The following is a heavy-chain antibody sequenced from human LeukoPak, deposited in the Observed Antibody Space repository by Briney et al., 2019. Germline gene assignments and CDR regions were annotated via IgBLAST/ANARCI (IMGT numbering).Heavy chain of an antibody. J-gene: IGHJ3*02. CDR2: INPSGGST. CDR1: GYTFTSYY. CDR3: ASSNSLRRNAFDI. V-gene: IGHV1-46*01. D-gene: IGHD4-11*01. Sequence: ASVKVSCKASGYTFTSYYMHWVRQAPGQGLEWMGIINPSGGSTSYAQKFQGRVTMTRDTSTSTAYMELSSLRSEDTAVYYCASSNSLRRNAFDIWGQGTMVTVSS.